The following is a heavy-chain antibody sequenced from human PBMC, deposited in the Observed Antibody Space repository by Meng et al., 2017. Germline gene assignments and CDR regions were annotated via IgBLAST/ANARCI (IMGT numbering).Heavy chain of an antibody. V-gene: IGHV1-69*13. CDR1: ADTFSSYA. CDR2: SIPIFGTA. Sequence: SVKVSCKASADTFSSYAISWVRQAPGQGLEWRGGSIPIFGTANYAQKFKGRVTITADESTSTAYMELSSLRSEDTAVYYCARASPPPVESVVVVAATLLYYGMDFWGQGTMVTVSS. D-gene: IGHD2-15*01. J-gene: IGHJ6*02. CDR3: ARASPPPVESVVVVAATLLYYGMDF.